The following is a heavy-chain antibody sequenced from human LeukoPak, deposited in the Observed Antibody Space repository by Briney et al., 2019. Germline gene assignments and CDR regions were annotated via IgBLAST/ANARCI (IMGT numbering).Heavy chain of an antibody. J-gene: IGHJ4*02. Sequence: ASVKVSCKASGYTFTSYYIHWVRQAPGQGLEWMGIINPSGGSTSYAQKFQGRVTTTRDTSTSTVYMELSSLRSEDTALYYCAIHAGGGNVPRLDYWGQGTLVTVSS. D-gene: IGHD4-23*01. V-gene: IGHV1-46*01. CDR1: GYTFTSYY. CDR2: INPSGGST. CDR3: AIHAGGGNVPRLDY.